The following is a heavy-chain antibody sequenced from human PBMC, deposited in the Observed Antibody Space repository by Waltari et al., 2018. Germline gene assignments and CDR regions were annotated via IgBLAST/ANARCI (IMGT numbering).Heavy chain of an antibody. V-gene: IGHV1-2*02. J-gene: IGHJ4*02. CDR2: INPNSSGT. CDR3: ARDQGVRLKPLPLGD. D-gene: IGHD3-16*01. CDR1: GYIFTVSS. Sequence: QVQLVQAGAEVRKPGASVQVSCKSCGYIFTVSSMTWARQAAGQGLEWMGWINPNSSGTNHAKKLQGRVTMTRDTSISTAYIELSRLRSDDTAVYYCARDQGVRLKPLPLGDWGQGTLVTVSS.